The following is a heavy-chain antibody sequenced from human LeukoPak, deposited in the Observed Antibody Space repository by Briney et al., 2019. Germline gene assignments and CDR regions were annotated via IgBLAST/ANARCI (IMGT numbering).Heavy chain of an antibody. CDR3: TTDGVGALNPELDY. V-gene: IGHV3-15*01. D-gene: IGHD1-26*01. CDR2: IKSKTDGGTT. J-gene: IGHJ4*02. Sequence: GGSLRLSCAASGFTFPSHWMSWVRQAPGKGLEWVGRIKSKTDGGTTDYAAPVKGRFTISRDDSENTLYLQMNSLKTEDTAVYYCTTDGVGALNPELDYWGQGTLVTVSS. CDR1: GFTFPSHW.